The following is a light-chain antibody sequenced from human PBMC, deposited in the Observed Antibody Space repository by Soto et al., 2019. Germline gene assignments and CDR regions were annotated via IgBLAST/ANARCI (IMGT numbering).Light chain of an antibody. CDR3: QQRSNWWT. CDR2: GAS. V-gene: IGKV3-15*01. J-gene: IGKJ1*01. Sequence: EKALTQSPVTLSLSPGERATLSCRASQSVSSNLAWYQQRPGQAPRLLIYGASTRASGVPDRFSGSGSGTEFILTISSLQSEDSAVYYCQQRSNWWTFGQGTKVDIK. CDR1: QSVSSN.